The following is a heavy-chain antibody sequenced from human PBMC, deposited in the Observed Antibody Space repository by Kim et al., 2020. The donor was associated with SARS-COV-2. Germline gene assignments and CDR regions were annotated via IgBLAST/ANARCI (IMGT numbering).Heavy chain of an antibody. J-gene: IGHJ6*02. D-gene: IGHD2-2*01. CDR3: ARDSHILVVPAGMYYYYGMDA. CDR2: ISSSSSYI. CDR1: GFTFSSYS. Sequence: GGSLRLSCAASGFTFSSYSMNWVRQAPGKGLEWVSSISSSSSYIYYADSVKGRFTISRDNAKNSLYLQMNSLRAEDTAVYYCARDSHILVVPAGMYYYYGMDAWGQGTTVTVSS. V-gene: IGHV3-21*01.